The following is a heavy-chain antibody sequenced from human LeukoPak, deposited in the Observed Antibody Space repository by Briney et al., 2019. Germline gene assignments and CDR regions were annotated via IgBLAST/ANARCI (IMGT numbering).Heavy chain of an antibody. CDR3: ARGIYGDNYDY. Sequence: PGGSLRLSCAASGFTFSSYSMNWVRQAPGKGLEWVSYISSSSNTIYYAESVKGRFTISRDNAKNSLYLQMNSLRAEGTAVYYCARGIYGDNYDYWGQGTLVTVSS. CDR1: GFTFSSYS. CDR2: ISSSSNTI. J-gene: IGHJ4*02. D-gene: IGHD4-17*01. V-gene: IGHV3-48*01.